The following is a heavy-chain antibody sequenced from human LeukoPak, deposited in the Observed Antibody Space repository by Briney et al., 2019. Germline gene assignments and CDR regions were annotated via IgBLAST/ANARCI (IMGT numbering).Heavy chain of an antibody. CDR3: AKEGRYYYGSGSYHFDY. V-gene: IGHV3-74*01. CDR2: ISSDGRTT. J-gene: IGHJ4*02. CDR1: GFTFSSYG. Sequence: PGRSLRLSCAASGFTFSSYGMHWVRQAPGKGLEWVSCISSDGRTTCYADSVKGRFTISRDNAKNTLYLQMNSLRAEDTAVYYCAKEGRYYYGSGSYHFDYWGQGTLVTVSS. D-gene: IGHD3-10*01.